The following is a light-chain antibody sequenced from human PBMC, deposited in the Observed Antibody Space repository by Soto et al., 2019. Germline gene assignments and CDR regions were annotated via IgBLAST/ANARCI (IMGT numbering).Light chain of an antibody. J-gene: IGKJ1*01. CDR3: QQSYSTPPWT. V-gene: IGKV1-39*01. CDR2: DAS. Sequence: DIQMTQSPSSLSASVVDRVTITFQASQDISNYLNWYQQKPGKAPKLLIYDASNLETGVPSRFSGSGSGTDFTLTISSLQPEDFATYFCQQSYSTPPWTFGQGTKVDIK. CDR1: QDISNY.